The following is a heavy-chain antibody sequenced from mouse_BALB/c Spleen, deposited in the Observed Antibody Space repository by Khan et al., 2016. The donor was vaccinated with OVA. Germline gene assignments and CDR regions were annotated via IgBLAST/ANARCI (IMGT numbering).Heavy chain of an antibody. J-gene: IGHJ2*01. CDR1: GYTFTTYW. Sequence: QVQLQQSGAELAKPGASVKMSCKASGYTFTTYWMHWVKQRPGQGLEWIGYINPTSDYTDYNEKFKDKATLSADKSSSTAYMQLSSLTSEDSAVYYSARDRMDYWGQGTTLTVSS. CDR3: ARDRMDY. V-gene: IGHV1-7*01. CDR2: INPTSDYT.